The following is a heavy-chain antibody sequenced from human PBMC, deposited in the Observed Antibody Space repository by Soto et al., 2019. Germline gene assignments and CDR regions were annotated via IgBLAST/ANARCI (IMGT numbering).Heavy chain of an antibody. Sequence: HPGGSLRLSCTVSGFTVSSKYMNWVRQAPGKGLEWVSVFYSGGSTNYADSVNGRFTISRDNSKNTLYLQMNSLRAEDTAVYYCARGLVGRGGLGVDYWGQGTLVTVSS. CDR1: GFTVSSKY. V-gene: IGHV3-53*01. J-gene: IGHJ4*02. CDR3: ARGLVGRGGLGVDY. D-gene: IGHD3-10*01. CDR2: FYSGGST.